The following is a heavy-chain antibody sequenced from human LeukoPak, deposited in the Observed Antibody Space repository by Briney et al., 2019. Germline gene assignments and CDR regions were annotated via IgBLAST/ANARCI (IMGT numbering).Heavy chain of an antibody. Sequence: SETLSLTCTVSGGSIGSSTFHWGWIRQPPGKGLEWIGSIYYSGSTYYNPSLKSRVTISVDTSKNQFSLKLSSVTAADTAVYYCAVNHYCSGGSCSPYYFDYWGQGTLVTVSS. CDR3: AVNHYCSGGSCSPYYFDY. D-gene: IGHD2-15*01. CDR2: IYYSGST. V-gene: IGHV4-39*07. CDR1: GGSIGSSTFH. J-gene: IGHJ4*02.